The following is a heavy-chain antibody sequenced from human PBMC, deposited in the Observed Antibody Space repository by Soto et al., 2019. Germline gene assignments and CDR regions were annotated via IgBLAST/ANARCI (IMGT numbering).Heavy chain of an antibody. CDR3: AKATHSAPTVTTVFDY. CDR2: ISGSGGST. D-gene: IGHD4-4*01. V-gene: IGHV3-23*01. Sequence: GGSLRLSCAASGFTFSSYAMSWVRQAPGKGLEWVSAISGSGGSTYYADSVKGRFTISRDNSKNTLYLQMNSLRAEDTAVYYCAKATHSAPTVTTVFDYWGQGTLVTVSS. CDR1: GFTFSSYA. J-gene: IGHJ4*02.